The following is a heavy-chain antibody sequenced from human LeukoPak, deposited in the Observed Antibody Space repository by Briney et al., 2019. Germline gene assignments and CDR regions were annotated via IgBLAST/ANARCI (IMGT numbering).Heavy chain of an antibody. J-gene: IGHJ4*02. D-gene: IGHD6-13*01. CDR2: ISYDGTNK. Sequence: GGSLRLSCAGSGFTFSNYGMHWVRQAPGKGPEWVAVISYDGTNKYYADSVKGRFTISRDNSKNTVYLQTNSLRAEDTAVYYCARDDVARAGVDYWGQGTLVTVSS. CDR3: ARDDVARAGVDY. V-gene: IGHV3-30*03. CDR1: GFTFSNYG.